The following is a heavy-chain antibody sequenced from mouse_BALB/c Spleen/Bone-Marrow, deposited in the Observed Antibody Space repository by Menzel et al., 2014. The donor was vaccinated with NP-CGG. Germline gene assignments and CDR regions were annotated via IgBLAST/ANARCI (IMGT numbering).Heavy chain of an antibody. D-gene: IGHD2-4*01. CDR1: GFTFSRSG. Sequence: EVMLVESGGGLVQPGGSRKLSCAASGFTFSRSGMHWVRQAPEKGLEWVAYISSGSSTIYYAGTMKGRFTISRDNPKNXLFLQMTSLRSEDTAMYYCARARSTMITTGAMDYWGQGTSVTVSS. CDR2: ISSGSSTI. CDR3: ARARSTMITTGAMDY. J-gene: IGHJ4*01. V-gene: IGHV5-17*02.